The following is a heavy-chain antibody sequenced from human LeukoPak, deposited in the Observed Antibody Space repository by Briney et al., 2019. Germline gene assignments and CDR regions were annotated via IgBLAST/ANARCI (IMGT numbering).Heavy chain of an antibody. CDR3: ARVKGDELRHFDWFNEDKNELDF. CDR2: INQDGSEK. V-gene: IGHV3-7*01. CDR1: GFSFRNYW. J-gene: IGHJ4*02. Sequence: GGSLRLSCAASGFSFRNYWMTWVRQAPGKGLEWVANINQDGSEKYYVDSVKGRFTISRDNAKNSLFLQMNSLRAEDTAVYFCARVKGDELRHFDWFNEDKNELDFWGQGTLVTVSS. D-gene: IGHD3-9*01.